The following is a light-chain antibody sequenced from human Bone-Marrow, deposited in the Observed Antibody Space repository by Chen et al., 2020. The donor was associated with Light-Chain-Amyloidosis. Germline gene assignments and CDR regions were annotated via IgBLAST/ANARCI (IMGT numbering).Light chain of an antibody. V-gene: IGLV2-23*01. CDR1: SSDVGSYNR. Sequence: QSALTQPTSVSGSPGQSITLSCTGTSSDVGSYNRVSWYQQHPGKAPKLMIYEAIKRPSGVANRFSGFKSGNTASLTISGLQADDEADYYCCSYAGTTTFYVFGTGTKVTVL. CDR2: EAI. J-gene: IGLJ1*01. CDR3: CSYAGTTTFYV.